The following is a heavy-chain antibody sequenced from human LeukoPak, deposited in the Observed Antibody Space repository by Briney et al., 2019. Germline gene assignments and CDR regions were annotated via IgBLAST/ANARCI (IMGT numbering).Heavy chain of an antibody. CDR1: YYSISRGHY. CDR3: TRHSSPRDYFDY. D-gene: IGHD2-15*01. V-gene: IGHV4-38-2*02. J-gene: IGHJ4*02. CDR2: IYYSGST. Sequence: SETLSLTCNVSYYSISRGHYWGWIRQPPGKGLEWIGSIYYSGSTYYNPSLKSRVTISVDTSKNQFSLKLSSVTAADTAVYYCTRHSSPRDYFDYWGQGTLVTVSS.